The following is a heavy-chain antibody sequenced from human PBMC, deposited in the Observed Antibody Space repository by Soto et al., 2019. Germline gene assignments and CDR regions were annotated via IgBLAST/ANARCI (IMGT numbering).Heavy chain of an antibody. CDR3: ARDASSSSWPPGWYYYYGMDV. CDR1: GFTFSSYW. J-gene: IGHJ6*02. Sequence: GSLRLSCAASGFTFSSYWMSWVRQAPGKGLEWVANIKQDGSEKYYVDSVKGRFTISRDNAKNSLYLQMNSLRAEDTAVYYCARDASSSSWPPGWYYYYGMDVWGQGTTVTVSS. V-gene: IGHV3-7*03. D-gene: IGHD6-13*01. CDR2: IKQDGSEK.